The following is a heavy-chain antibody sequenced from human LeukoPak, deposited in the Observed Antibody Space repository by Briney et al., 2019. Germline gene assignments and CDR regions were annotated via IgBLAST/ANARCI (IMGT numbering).Heavy chain of an antibody. Sequence: PSETPSLTCTVSGYSISSGYYWGWMRPPPGKRREWIGSNYYSGSTYYNLSLKRRVTISVDTSKNQFSLKLSSVTAADTAVYYGASRTIQSVGGRRGDTFYIWGQGTKVTVSS. J-gene: IGHJ3*02. CDR2: NYYSGST. CDR3: ASRTIQSVGGRRGDTFYI. CDR1: GYSISSGYY. V-gene: IGHV4-38-2*02. D-gene: IGHD3-3*01.